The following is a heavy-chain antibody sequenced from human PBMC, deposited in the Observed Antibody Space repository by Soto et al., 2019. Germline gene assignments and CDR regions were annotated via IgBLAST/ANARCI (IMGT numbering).Heavy chain of an antibody. Sequence: QVQLVQSGAEVKKPGASVKVSCKASGYTFTTYAIHWVRQAPGQRLEWMGWINAGNGNTKYSQKFQGRVTITSDTSASTAYMALSSLRSEDTAVYYCATIAVVGWWGQGTLVTVSS. CDR1: GYTFTTYA. D-gene: IGHD6-19*01. CDR2: INAGNGNT. J-gene: IGHJ4*02. V-gene: IGHV1-3*01. CDR3: ATIAVVGW.